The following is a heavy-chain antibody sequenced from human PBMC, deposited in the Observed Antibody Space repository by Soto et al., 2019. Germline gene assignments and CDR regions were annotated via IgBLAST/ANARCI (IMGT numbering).Heavy chain of an antibody. CDR1: GFTFSSYS. Sequence: GGSLRLSCAASGFTFSSYSMNWVRQAPGKGLEWVSSISSSSSYIYYADSVKGRFTISRDNAKNSLYLQMNSLRAEDKAVYYCARGLPWVITSYYFYYMDVRGKGTTVTGSS. J-gene: IGHJ6*03. V-gene: IGHV3-21*01. CDR2: ISSSSSYI. D-gene: IGHD2-21*01. CDR3: ARGLPWVITSYYFYYMDV.